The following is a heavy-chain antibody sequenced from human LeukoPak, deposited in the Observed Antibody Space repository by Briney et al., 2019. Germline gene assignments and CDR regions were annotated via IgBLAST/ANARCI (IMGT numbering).Heavy chain of an antibody. D-gene: IGHD3-22*01. J-gene: IGHJ5*02. V-gene: IGHV4-4*07. CDR1: GGSMSDYY. CDR2: FYSSGST. Sequence: SETLSLTCTVSGGSMSDYYWSWIRQPAGKGLEWIGRFYSSGSTNYNPSLKSRVTLSVDISKNQFSLNLSSVTAADTAVYYCARSQYYYDSSGLSDWFDPWGQGTLVTVSS. CDR3: ARSQYYYDSSGLSDWFDP.